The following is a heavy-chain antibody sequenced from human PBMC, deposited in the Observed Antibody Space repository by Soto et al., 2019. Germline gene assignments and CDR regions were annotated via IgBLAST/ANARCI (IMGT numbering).Heavy chain of an antibody. J-gene: IGHJ4*02. CDR1: GYTFTSYY. D-gene: IGHD4-4*01. CDR3: ARTLHDYSNWWNPPQTATPYDY. V-gene: IGHV1-46*03. CDR2: INPSGGST. Sequence: GASVKVSCKASGYTFTSYYMHWVRQAPGQGLEWMGIINPSGGSTSYAQKFQGRVTMTRDTSTSTVYMELSSLRSEDTAVYYCARTLHDYSNWWNPPQTATPYDYWGQGTLVTVSS.